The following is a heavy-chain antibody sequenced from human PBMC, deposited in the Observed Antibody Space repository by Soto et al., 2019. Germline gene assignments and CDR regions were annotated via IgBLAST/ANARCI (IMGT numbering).Heavy chain of an antibody. CDR2: IFHTGTT. CDR3: ARYNRRDGYNYFAF. CDR1: GDSIIGIYH. Sequence: SETLSLTSAVSGDSIIGIYHWAWIRQPPGRSLEWIASIFHTGTTYYTPSLKSRVTISVDTSKNQFSLRLSSVTAADTAVYYCARYNRRDGYNYFAFRGQRTLVTVSS. J-gene: IGHJ4*02. V-gene: IGHV4-38-2*01. D-gene: IGHD1-20*01.